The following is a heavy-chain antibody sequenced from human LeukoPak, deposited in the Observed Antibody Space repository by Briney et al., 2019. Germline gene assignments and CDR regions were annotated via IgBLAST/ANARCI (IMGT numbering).Heavy chain of an antibody. CDR2: IYHSGST. CDR3: ARDTRIVGADY. Sequence: SETLSLTCTVSGGSISSGGYSWSWIRQPPGKGLEWIGYIYHSGSTYYNPSLKSRVTISVDRSKNQFSLKLSSVTAADTAVYYCARDTRIVGADYWGQGTLVTVSS. V-gene: IGHV4-30-2*01. CDR1: GGSISSGGYS. D-gene: IGHD1-26*01. J-gene: IGHJ4*02.